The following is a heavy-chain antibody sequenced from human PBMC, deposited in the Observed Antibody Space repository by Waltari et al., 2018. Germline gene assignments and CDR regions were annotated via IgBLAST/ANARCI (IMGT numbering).Heavy chain of an antibody. V-gene: IGHV1-69*08. CDR2: IIPIFGTA. D-gene: IGHD4-17*01. CDR3: ASYQMTTVTPWYYYGMDV. CDR1: GGTFSSYA. Sequence: QVQLVQSGAEVKKPGSSVQVSCKAAGGTFSSYAISWVRQAPGQGLEWMGRIIPIFGTANYAQKFQGRVTITADKSTSTAYMELSSLRSEDTAVYYCASYQMTTVTPWYYYGMDVWGQGTTVTVSS. J-gene: IGHJ6*02.